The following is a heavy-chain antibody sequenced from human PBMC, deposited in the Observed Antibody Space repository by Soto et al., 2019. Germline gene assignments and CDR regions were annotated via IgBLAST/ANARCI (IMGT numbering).Heavy chain of an antibody. J-gene: IGHJ5*02. Sequence: QVQLVESGGGVVQPGRSLRLSCAASGFTFSSYAMHWVRQAPGKGLEWVAVISYDGSNKYYADSVKGRFTISRDKSKDPLYLQMNSLRAADTAVYYCARAGIAVAGNGGWFDPWGQGTLVTVSS. CDR2: ISYDGSNK. D-gene: IGHD6-19*01. V-gene: IGHV3-30-3*01. CDR1: GFTFSSYA. CDR3: ARAGIAVAGNGGWFDP.